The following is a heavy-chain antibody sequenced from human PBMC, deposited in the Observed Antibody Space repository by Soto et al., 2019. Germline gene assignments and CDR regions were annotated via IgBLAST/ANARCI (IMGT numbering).Heavy chain of an antibody. CDR3: VRGVDSSFDY. J-gene: IGHJ4*02. CDR1: GGSVASNRAT. Sequence: SQTLSLTCVISGGSVASNRATWNWVRQSPSRGLEWLGRTYYRSRWKNAYALSVNSRITINPDTSKNKLSLQLSSVTPDDTAIYYCVRGVDSSFDYGGQGTPVTVSS. D-gene: IGHD6-13*01. V-gene: IGHV6-1*01. CDR2: TYYRSRWKN.